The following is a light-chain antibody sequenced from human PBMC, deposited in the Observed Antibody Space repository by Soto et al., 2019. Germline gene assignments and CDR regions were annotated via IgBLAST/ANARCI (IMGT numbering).Light chain of an antibody. CDR2: DTS. Sequence: EFVLTHSPATLSLSPGERAPLSCSASQSVSSYLAWYQQKPGQAPRLLIYDTSNRATGVPARFSGSGSGTDFTLTISSLEPEDFAVYYCQQRSNWPPITFGQGTRLEIK. CDR3: QQRSNWPPIT. J-gene: IGKJ5*01. CDR1: QSVSSY. V-gene: IGKV3-11*01.